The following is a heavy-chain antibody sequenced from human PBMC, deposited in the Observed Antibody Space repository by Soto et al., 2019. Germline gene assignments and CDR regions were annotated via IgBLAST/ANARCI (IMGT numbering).Heavy chain of an antibody. Sequence: QVQLVESGGGVVQPGRSLRLSCAASGFTFSSYAMHWVRQAPGKGLEWVAVISYDGSNKYYADSVKGRFTISRDNSKNTLYLQMNSLRDEDTAVYYCARDWSIWGQGTMVTVSS. J-gene: IGHJ3*02. D-gene: IGHD3-3*01. CDR2: ISYDGSNK. CDR3: ARDWSI. CDR1: GFTFSSYA. V-gene: IGHV3-30-3*01.